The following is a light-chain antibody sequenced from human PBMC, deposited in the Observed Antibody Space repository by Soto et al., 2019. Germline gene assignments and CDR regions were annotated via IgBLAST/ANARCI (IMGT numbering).Light chain of an antibody. CDR2: EDN. V-gene: IGLV6-57*01. J-gene: IGLJ3*02. CDR1: SGSIASNY. CDR3: HSYDSSNQGV. Sequence: NFMLTQPHSVSESPGKTVTISCTPSSGSIASNYVQWYQQRPGSSPTTVIYEDNQRPSGVPDRFSGSIDSSSNSASLTIAGRNTEDEADYCCHSYDSSNQGVFGGGTKLIVL.